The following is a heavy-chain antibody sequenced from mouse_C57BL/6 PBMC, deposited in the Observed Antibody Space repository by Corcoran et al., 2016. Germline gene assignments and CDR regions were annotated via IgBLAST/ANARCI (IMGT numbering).Heavy chain of an antibody. V-gene: IGHV1-80*01. Sequence: QVQLQQSGAELVKPGASVKISCKASGYAFSSYWMNWVKQRPGKGLEWIGQIYPGDGDTNYSGKFKGKATLTADKSSSTAYMQLSSLTSEDSAVYFCARRRATWAMDYWGQGTSVTVSS. CDR1: GYAFSSYW. CDR2: IYPGDGDT. CDR3: ARRRATWAMDY. D-gene: IGHD3-1*01. J-gene: IGHJ4*01.